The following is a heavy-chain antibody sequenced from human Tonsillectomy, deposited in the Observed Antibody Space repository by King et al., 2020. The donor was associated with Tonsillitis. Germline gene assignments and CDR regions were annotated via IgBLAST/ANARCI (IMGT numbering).Heavy chain of an antibody. CDR2: ISYDGSNK. J-gene: IGHJ4*02. Sequence: VQLVQSGGGVVQPGRSLRLSCAASGFTFSSYAMHWVRQAPGKGLECVAVISYDGSNKYYADSVKGRFTISRDNSKTTLYLQLNSLRAEDTAVYDGARAGSGNSIHYVDYWGQGTLVTV. CDR3: ARAGSGNSIHYVDY. D-gene: IGHD4-23*01. CDR1: GFTFSSYA. V-gene: IGHV3-30*04.